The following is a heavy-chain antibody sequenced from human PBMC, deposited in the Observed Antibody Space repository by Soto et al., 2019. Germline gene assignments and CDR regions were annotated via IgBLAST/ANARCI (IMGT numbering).Heavy chain of an antibody. V-gene: IGHV1-8*01. D-gene: IGHD3-9*01. Sequence: GASVKVSCKASGYTFTSYDINWVRQATGQGLEWMGWMNPNSGNTGYAQKFQGRVTVTRNTSISTAYMELSSLRSEDTAVYYCARDRVDDILTASGLKNYYYGMDVWGQGTTVTVSS. J-gene: IGHJ6*02. CDR1: GYTFTSYD. CDR2: MNPNSGNT. CDR3: ARDRVDDILTASGLKNYYYGMDV.